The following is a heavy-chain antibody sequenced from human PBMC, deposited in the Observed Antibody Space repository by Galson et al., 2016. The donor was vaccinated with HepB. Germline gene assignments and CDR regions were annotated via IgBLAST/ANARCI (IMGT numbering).Heavy chain of an antibody. Sequence: QSGAEVKKPGESLKISCKGSGYSFTSYWIGWVRQMPGKGLEWMGIIYPGDSDTRYRPSFQGQVTMSADRSISTAYLQWSSLKALDTAMYYCARQNELGLSLDYWGQGTLITVSS. CDR2: IYPGDSDT. D-gene: IGHD1-1*01. CDR3: ARQNELGLSLDY. J-gene: IGHJ4*02. V-gene: IGHV5-51*01. CDR1: GYSFTSYW.